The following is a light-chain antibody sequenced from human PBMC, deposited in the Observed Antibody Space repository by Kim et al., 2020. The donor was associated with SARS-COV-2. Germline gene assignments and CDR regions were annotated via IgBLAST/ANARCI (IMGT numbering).Light chain of an antibody. CDR3: QQYNNGPPWT. Sequence: SPGERPTPSCSATKSVSSNLAGYQQKPRGHPRLLIYGASTRAAGIPATFSGSGSWTEFTLTISSLQSDDFAVYYCQQYNNGPPWTFGQGTKVDIK. CDR1: KSVSSN. CDR2: GAS. J-gene: IGKJ1*01. V-gene: IGKV3-15*01.